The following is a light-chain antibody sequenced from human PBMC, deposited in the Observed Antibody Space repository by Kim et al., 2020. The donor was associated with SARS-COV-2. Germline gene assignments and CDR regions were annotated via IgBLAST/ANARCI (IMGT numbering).Light chain of an antibody. CDR1: QSIGTY. V-gene: IGKV1-39*01. J-gene: IGKJ2*01. CDR2: AAS. CDR3: QQTYSTPPDT. Sequence: ASVGDSVTITCRASQSIGTYLNWYQQKSGKAPNLLIYAASSLQSGVPSRFSGSRSGTDFTLTITGVQPEDCATYYCQQTYSTPPDTFGQGTKLEI.